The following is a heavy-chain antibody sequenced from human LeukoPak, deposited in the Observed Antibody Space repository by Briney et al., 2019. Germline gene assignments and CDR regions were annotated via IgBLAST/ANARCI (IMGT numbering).Heavy chain of an antibody. CDR2: MFYSGTT. CDR3: VRDMKGVVARGVFDS. D-gene: IGHD3-22*01. J-gene: IGHJ4*02. V-gene: IGHV4-39*02. CDR1: GGPVSSSRFY. Sequence: SETLSLTCSVSGGPVSSSRFYWGWIRHPPGKGLEGIASMFYSGTTYYNPSFETRVTMSVDTSKNQFSLQLNSVTGERTAVYFCVRDMKGVVARGVFDSWGQGPVVSVSS.